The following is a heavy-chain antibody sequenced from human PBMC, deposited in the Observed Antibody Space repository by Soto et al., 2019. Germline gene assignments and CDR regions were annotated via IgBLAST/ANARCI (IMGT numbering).Heavy chain of an antibody. Sequence: ASVKVSCKASGYTFTGYYMHWVRQAPGQGLEWMGWINPNSGGTNYAQKFQGRVTMSRDTSISTAYMELRRLRSDDGAVDYCGTRCIPMVRGQGGPFIDYWGQGTLVTVSS. J-gene: IGHJ4*02. D-gene: IGHD3-10*01. CDR3: GTRCIPMVRGQGGPFIDY. V-gene: IGHV1-2*02. CDR2: INPNSGGT. CDR1: GYTFTGYY.